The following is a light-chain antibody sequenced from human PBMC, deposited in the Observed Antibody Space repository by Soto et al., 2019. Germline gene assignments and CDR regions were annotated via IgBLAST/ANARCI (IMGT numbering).Light chain of an antibody. Sequence: QSALTQPPSASGSPGQSVTISCTGTSSDIGGYNYVSWYQQHPGKAPKLMIYEVTKRPSGVPGRFSASKSGNTASLTVSGLQAEDEADYYCSSYGGNNNFVFGGGTKLTVL. CDR3: SSYGGNNNFV. J-gene: IGLJ2*01. CDR1: SSDIGGYNY. V-gene: IGLV2-8*01. CDR2: EVT.